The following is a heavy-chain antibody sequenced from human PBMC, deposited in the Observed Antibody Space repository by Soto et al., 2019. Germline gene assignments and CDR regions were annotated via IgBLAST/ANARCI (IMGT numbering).Heavy chain of an antibody. V-gene: IGHV3-33*01. CDR3: AREEVVAATQIGYFDY. J-gene: IGHJ4*02. Sequence: GGSLRLSCAASGFTFSSYGMHWVRQAPGKGLEWVAVIWYDGSNKYYADSVKGRFTISRDNSKNTLYLQMNSLRAEDTAVYYCAREEVVAATQIGYFDYWGQGTLVTVSS. CDR2: IWYDGSNK. CDR1: GFTFSSYG. D-gene: IGHD2-15*01.